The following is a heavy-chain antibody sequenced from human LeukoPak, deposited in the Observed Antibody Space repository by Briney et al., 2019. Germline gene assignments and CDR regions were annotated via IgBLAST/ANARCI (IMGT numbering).Heavy chain of an antibody. J-gene: IGHJ4*02. CDR1: GGSISSYY. CDR3: ARFRAGVGEPYGDY. Sequence: PSETLSLTCTVSGGSISSYYWSWIRQPPGKGLEWIGYIYYSGSTNYSPSLKSRVTISVDTSKNQFSLKLSSVTAADTAVYYCARFRAGVGEPYGDYWGQGTLVAVSS. V-gene: IGHV4-59*01. D-gene: IGHD3-10*01. CDR2: IYYSGST.